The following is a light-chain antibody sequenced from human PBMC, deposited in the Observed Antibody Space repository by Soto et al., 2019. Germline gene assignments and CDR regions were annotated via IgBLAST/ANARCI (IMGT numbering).Light chain of an antibody. Sequence: NVLPQSPGTLSSSPGERATLSCRASQNVNNNFLAWYQQKPGQAPRRLIYSASSRATGIPDRFSGSGSGTDFTLTISRLEPEDYAVYYCQQYGSSKTFGQGTKVEIK. CDR2: SAS. CDR1: QNVNNNF. CDR3: QQYGSSKT. J-gene: IGKJ1*01. V-gene: IGKV3-20*01.